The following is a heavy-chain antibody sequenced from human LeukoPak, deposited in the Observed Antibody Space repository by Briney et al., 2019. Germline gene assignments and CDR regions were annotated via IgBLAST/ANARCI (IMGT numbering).Heavy chain of an antibody. CDR3: ATYDFWSGSRGGAFDI. CDR2: IYTSGST. Sequence: SETLSLTCTVSGGSISSYYWSWIRQPAGKGLEWIGRIYTSGSTNYNPSLKSRVTISVDTSKNQFSLKLSSVTAADTAVYYCATYDFWSGSRGGAFDIWGQGTMVTVSS. J-gene: IGHJ3*02. CDR1: GGSISSYY. V-gene: IGHV4-4*07. D-gene: IGHD3-3*01.